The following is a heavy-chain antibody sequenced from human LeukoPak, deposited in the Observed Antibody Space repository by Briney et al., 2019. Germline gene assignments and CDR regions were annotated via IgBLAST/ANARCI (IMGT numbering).Heavy chain of an antibody. V-gene: IGHV4-59*01. D-gene: IGHD5-24*01. CDR3: ARGIGDGYNHPFDY. CDR1: GGSISSYY. J-gene: IGHJ4*02. Sequence: SETLSPTCTVSGGSISSYYWSWIRQPPGKGLEWIGYIYYSGSTNYNPSLKSRVTISVDMSKNQFSLKLSSVTAADTAVYYCARGIGDGYNHPFDYWGQGTLVTVSS. CDR2: IYYSGST.